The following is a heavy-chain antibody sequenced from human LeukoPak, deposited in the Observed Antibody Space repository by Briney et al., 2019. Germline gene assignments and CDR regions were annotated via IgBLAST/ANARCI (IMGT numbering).Heavy chain of an antibody. CDR1: GYTFTGYY. CDR3: ARGELGYCSSTSCYMRPNDAFDI. CDR2: INPNSGGT. V-gene: IGHV1-2*02. D-gene: IGHD2-2*02. J-gene: IGHJ3*02. Sequence: ASVKVSCKASGYTFTGYYMHWVRQAPGQGLEWMGWINPNSGGTNYAQRFQGRVTMTRDTSISTAYMELSRLRSDDTAVYYCARGELGYCSSTSCYMRPNDAFDIWGQGTMVTVSS.